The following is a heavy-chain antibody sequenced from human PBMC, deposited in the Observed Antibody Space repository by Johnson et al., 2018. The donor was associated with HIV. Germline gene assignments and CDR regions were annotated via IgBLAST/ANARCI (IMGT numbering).Heavy chain of an antibody. CDR1: GFLFSSQW. V-gene: IGHV3-7*05. J-gene: IGHJ3*01. Sequence: VQLVESGGGLVQPGGSLRLSCAASGFLFSSQWMSWVRQAPGKGPAWVASIKDDGGAIYYADSVEGRFTISRDNTKESLYLQMNNLRAEDTAVYYCARAQAWGQGTMVIVSS. CDR2: IKDDGGAI. CDR3: ARAQA.